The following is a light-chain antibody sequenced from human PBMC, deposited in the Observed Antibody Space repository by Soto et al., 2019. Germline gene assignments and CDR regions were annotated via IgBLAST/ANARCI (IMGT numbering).Light chain of an antibody. Sequence: QSALTQPASVSGSPGQSITISCTGTSSDVGAYNHVSWYQQHPGKVPKLIIFEVSDRPSGVSNRFSGSKSGNTASLTISGLQAEDEADYYCSAYRSSSTWVFGGGTKLTVL. J-gene: IGLJ3*02. CDR3: SAYRSSSTWV. V-gene: IGLV2-14*01. CDR1: SSDVGAYNH. CDR2: EVS.